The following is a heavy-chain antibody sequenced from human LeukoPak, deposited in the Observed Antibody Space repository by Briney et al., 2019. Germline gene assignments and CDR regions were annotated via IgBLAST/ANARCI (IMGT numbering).Heavy chain of an antibody. CDR3: ARDAVVPASLLDY. CDR1: GGSMRSDSYY. Sequence: SETLSLTCTVSGGSMRSDSYYWGWIRQPPGKGLEWIGSIFYSGTTYYNSSLKSRVTISLDTSKKEFSLKLNSVTAADTAVYYCARDAVVPASLLDYWGQGTLVTVSS. V-gene: IGHV4-39*07. D-gene: IGHD2-2*01. J-gene: IGHJ4*02. CDR2: IFYSGTT.